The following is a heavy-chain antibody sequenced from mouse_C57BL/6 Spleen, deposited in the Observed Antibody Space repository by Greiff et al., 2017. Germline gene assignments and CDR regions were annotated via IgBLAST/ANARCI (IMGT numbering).Heavy chain of an antibody. J-gene: IGHJ2*01. CDR1: GYSITSGYY. CDR3: AREGGVGRGYYFDY. CDR2: ISYDGSN. V-gene: IGHV3-6*01. Sequence: EVQLQQSGPGLVKPSQSLSLTCSVTGYSITSGYYWNWIRQFPGNKLEWMGYISYDGSNNYNPSLKNRISITRDTSKNQFFLKLNSVTTEDTATYYWAREGGVGRGYYFDYWGQGTTLTVSS. D-gene: IGHD4-1*01.